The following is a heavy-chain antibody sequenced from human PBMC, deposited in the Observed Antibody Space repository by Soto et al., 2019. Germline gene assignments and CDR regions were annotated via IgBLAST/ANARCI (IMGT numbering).Heavy chain of an antibody. CDR2: IYYSGST. CDR1: GGSISSAAYY. Sequence: TSEPLSLPCTVSGGSISSAAYYWSWIRQPPGKGLEWIGYIYYSGSTYYNPSLKSRVTISVDTSKNQFSLKLSSVAAADTAVYYCATDRYDYWGQGTLVTGSS. D-gene: IGHD6-25*01. V-gene: IGHV4-30-4*01. CDR3: ATDRYDY. J-gene: IGHJ4*02.